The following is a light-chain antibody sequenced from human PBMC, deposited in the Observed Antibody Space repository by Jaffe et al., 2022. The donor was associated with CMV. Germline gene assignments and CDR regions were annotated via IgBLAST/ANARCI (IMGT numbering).Light chain of an antibody. J-gene: IGKJ2*01. CDR1: QSISNW. CDR3: QQYGSHSYA. V-gene: IGKV1-5*03. Sequence: DIQMTQSPSTLSASVGDRVTITCRASQSISNWLAWYQQKPGKAPKVLIYKASSLESGVPSRFSGSGSGTEFTLTISCLQPDDFATYYCQQYGSHSYAFGQGTKLEIK. CDR2: KAS.